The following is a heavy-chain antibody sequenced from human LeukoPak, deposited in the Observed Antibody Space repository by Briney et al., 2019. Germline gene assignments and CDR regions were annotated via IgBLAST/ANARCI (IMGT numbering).Heavy chain of an antibody. Sequence: LETLSLTCTVSGGSISSYYWSWIRQPPGKGLEWIGYIYYSGSTNYNPSLKSRVTILVDTSKNQFSLKLSSVTAADTAVYYRARGEYYYYGMDVWGQGTTVTVSS. J-gene: IGHJ6*02. CDR1: GGSISSYY. V-gene: IGHV4-59*01. CDR2: IYYSGST. CDR3: ARGEYYYYGMDV.